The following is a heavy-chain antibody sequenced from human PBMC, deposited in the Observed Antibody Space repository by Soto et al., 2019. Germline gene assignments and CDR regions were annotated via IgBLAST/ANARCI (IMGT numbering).Heavy chain of an antibody. CDR1: GFTFSDYY. Sequence: GGSLRLSCAASGFTFSDYYMSWIRQAPGKGLEWVSYISSSSSYTNYADSVKGRFTISRDNAKNSLYLQMNSLRAEDTAVYYCARDRAQQLDYYYYGMDVWGQGTTVTVSS. V-gene: IGHV3-11*05. CDR3: ARDRAQQLDYYYYGMDV. D-gene: IGHD6-13*01. J-gene: IGHJ6*02. CDR2: ISSSSSYT.